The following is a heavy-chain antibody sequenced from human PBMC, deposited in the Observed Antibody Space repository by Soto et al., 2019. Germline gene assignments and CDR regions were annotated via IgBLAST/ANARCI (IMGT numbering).Heavy chain of an antibody. CDR1: GFTFSSYA. CDR3: AKGGLLYDSSGSPRKGYAFDI. CDR2: ISGSGGST. J-gene: IGHJ3*02. Sequence: GGSLRLSCAASGFTFSSYAMSWVRQAPGKGLEWVSAISGSGGSTYYADSVKGRFTISRDNSKNTLYLQMNSLRAEDTAVYYCAKGGLLYDSSGSPRKGYAFDIWGQGTMVTVSS. V-gene: IGHV3-23*01. D-gene: IGHD3-22*01.